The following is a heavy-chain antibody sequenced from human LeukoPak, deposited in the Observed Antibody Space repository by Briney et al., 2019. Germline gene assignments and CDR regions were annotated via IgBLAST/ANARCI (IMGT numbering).Heavy chain of an antibody. Sequence: ASVKVSCKASGYTFTSYGISWVRQAPGQGLEWMGWISAYNGNTSYAQKLQGRVTMTTDTSTSTAYMELRSLRSDDTAVYYCAKISARYCSGGSCYFDYWGQGTLVTVSS. CDR1: GYTFTSYG. D-gene: IGHD2-15*01. CDR3: AKISARYCSGGSCYFDY. J-gene: IGHJ4*02. V-gene: IGHV1-18*01. CDR2: ISAYNGNT.